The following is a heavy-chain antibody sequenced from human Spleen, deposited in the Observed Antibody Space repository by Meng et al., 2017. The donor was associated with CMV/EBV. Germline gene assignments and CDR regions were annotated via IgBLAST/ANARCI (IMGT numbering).Heavy chain of an antibody. V-gene: IGHV1-2*02. D-gene: IGHD3-3*01. CDR3: ARDRDTLVFGVITLSPGDY. CDR1: GYTFTAYY. J-gene: IGHJ4*02. CDR2: INPNSGGT. Sequence: ASVKVSCKASGYTFTAYYIHWVRQAPGQGLEWMGWINPNSGGTNYAQKFQGRVTMTRDTSISTAYMELSSLRSDDTAVYYCARDRDTLVFGVITLSPGDYWGQGTLVTVSS.